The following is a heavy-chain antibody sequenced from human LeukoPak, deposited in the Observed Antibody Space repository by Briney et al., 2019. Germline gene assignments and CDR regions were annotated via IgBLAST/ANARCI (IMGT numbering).Heavy chain of an antibody. V-gene: IGHV4-59*01. CDR3: ARGGDGYNYFDY. CDR1: GGSISSYY. J-gene: IGHJ4*02. D-gene: IGHD5-24*01. CDR2: IYYSGST. Sequence: SETLSLTCTVSGGSISSYYWSWIRQPPGKGLEWIAYIYYSGSTDYNPSLKSRVTISVDTSKNQFSLKLRSVTAADTAVYYCARGGDGYNYFDYWGQGTLVTVSS.